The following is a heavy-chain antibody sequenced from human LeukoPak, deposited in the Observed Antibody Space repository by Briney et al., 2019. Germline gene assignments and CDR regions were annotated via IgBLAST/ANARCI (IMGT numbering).Heavy chain of an antibody. CDR3: AKWFFPGITMVRGVPGGYDY. V-gene: IGHV3-23*01. CDR1: GFTFSSYA. CDR2: ISGSGGST. J-gene: IGHJ4*02. D-gene: IGHD3-10*01. Sequence: PGGSLRLSCAASGFTFSSYAMSWVRQAPGKGLEWVSAISGSGGSTCYADSVKGRFTISRDNSKNTLYLQMNSLRAEDTAVYYCAKWFFPGITMVRGVPGGYDYWGQGTLVTVSS.